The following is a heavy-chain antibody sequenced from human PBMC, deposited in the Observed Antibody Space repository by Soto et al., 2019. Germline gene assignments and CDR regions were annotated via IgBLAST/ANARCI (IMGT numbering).Heavy chain of an antibody. Sequence: GGSLRLSCAASGFTVSSNYMSWVRQAPGKGLEWVSVIYSGGSTYYADAVKGRFTISRDNSKNTLYLQMNSLRAEDTAVYYCARVNFYYFDYWGQGTLVTASS. V-gene: IGHV3-53*01. CDR1: GFTVSSNY. CDR2: IYSGGST. J-gene: IGHJ4*02. CDR3: ARVNFYYFDY.